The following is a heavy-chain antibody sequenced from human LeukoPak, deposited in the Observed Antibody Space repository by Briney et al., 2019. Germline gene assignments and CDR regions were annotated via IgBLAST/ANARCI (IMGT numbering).Heavy chain of an antibody. CDR1: GFTFDDYA. Sequence: GRSLRLSCAASGFTFDDYAMHWVRQAPGKGLEWVSGISWNSGSIGYADSVKGRFTISRDNAKNSLYLQTNSLRAEDMALYYCAKVGGSGSYYEYYFDYWGQGTLVTVSS. J-gene: IGHJ4*02. CDR2: ISWNSGSI. CDR3: AKVGGSGSYYEYYFDY. D-gene: IGHD3-10*01. V-gene: IGHV3-9*03.